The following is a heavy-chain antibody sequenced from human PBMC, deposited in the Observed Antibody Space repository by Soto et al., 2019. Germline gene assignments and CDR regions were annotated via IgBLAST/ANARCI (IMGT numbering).Heavy chain of an antibody. V-gene: IGHV3-23*01. Sequence: GGSLRLSCAASGFTFSSYAMSWVRQAPGKGLKWVSAISGSGGSTYYADSVKGRFTISRDNSKNTLYLQMNSLRAEDTAVYYCAKENGYSSSWFEFEYWGQGTLVTVSS. CDR1: GFTFSSYA. D-gene: IGHD6-13*01. J-gene: IGHJ4*02. CDR3: AKENGYSSSWFEFEY. CDR2: ISGSGGST.